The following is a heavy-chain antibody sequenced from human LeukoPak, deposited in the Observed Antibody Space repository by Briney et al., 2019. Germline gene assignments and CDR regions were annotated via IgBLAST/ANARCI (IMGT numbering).Heavy chain of an antibody. D-gene: IGHD2-2*02. J-gene: IGHJ5*02. CDR2: ISYDGSNK. CDR1: GFTFSSYA. V-gene: IGHV3-30*07. CDR3: ARDPHRYQLLYGGWFDP. Sequence: GGSLRLSCAASGFTFSSYAMHWVRQAPGKGLEWVAVISYDGSNKYYVDSVKGRFTISRDNSKNTLYLQMNSLRAEDTAVYYCARDPHRYQLLYGGWFDPWGQGTLVTVSS.